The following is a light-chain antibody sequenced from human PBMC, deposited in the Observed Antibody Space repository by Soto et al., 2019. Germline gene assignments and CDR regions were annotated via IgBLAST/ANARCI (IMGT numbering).Light chain of an antibody. J-gene: IGLJ1*01. V-gene: IGLV2-8*01. CDR3: SSYAGSSNV. Sequence: QSVLTQPPSASGSPGRSVTISCTGTSSDVGGYDYVSWFQQHPGKAPKLIIYEVNKRPSGVPDRFSGSKSGNTASLTVSGLQAEDEADYYCSSYAGSSNVFGTGTKLTVL. CDR1: SSDVGGYDY. CDR2: EVN.